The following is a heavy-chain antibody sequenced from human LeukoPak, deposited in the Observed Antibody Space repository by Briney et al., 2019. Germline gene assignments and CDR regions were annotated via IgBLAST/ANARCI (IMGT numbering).Heavy chain of an antibody. CDR3: ARGGDYYDSSGRSYNWFDP. Sequence: SETLSLTCTVSGGSISSYYWSWIRQPPGKGLEWIGYIYYSGSTNYNPSPKSRVTISVDTSKNQFSLKLSSVTAADTAVYYCARGGDYYDSSGRSYNWFDPWGQGALVTVSS. V-gene: IGHV4-59*01. D-gene: IGHD3-22*01. J-gene: IGHJ5*02. CDR1: GGSISSYY. CDR2: IYYSGST.